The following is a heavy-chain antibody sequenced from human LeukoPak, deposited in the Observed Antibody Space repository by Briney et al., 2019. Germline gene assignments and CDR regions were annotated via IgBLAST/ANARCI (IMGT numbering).Heavy chain of an antibody. CDR3: TTESSPSRNRGY. J-gene: IGHJ4*02. CDR2: IKSKTDGGTT. Sequence: GGSLRLSCEASGFTYSTAWMGSVRQAPGKGLEWVGRIKSKTDGGTTDYAAPVKGRFTISRDDSKNTLYLQMNSLKTDDTAVYYCTTESSPSRNRGYWGQGTLVTVSS. V-gene: IGHV3-15*01. CDR1: GFTYSTAW. D-gene: IGHD1-14*01.